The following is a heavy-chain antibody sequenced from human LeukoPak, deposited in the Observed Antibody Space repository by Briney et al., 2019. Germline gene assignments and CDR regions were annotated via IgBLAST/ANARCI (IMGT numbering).Heavy chain of an antibody. CDR3: AGLNVVVTAGFDY. Sequence: SVKVSCKASGGTFSSYAISWVRQAPGQGLEWMGRIIPILGIANYAQKFQGRVTITADKSTSTAYMGLSSLRSEDTAVYYCAGLNVVVTAGFDYWGQGTLVTVSS. J-gene: IGHJ4*02. CDR2: IIPILGIA. D-gene: IGHD2-21*02. CDR1: GGTFSSYA. V-gene: IGHV1-69*04.